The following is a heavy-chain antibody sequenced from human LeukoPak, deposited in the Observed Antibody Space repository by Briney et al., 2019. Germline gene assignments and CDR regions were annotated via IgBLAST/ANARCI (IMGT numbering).Heavy chain of an antibody. D-gene: IGHD3-10*01. Sequence: GGSLRLSCAASGFTFSSYAMSWVRQAPGKGLEWVSSISDSGGRTYHADSVKGRFTISRDNSKNTLYLQMNSLRAEDTAVYYCASKLRVRGNDAFDIWGQGTMVTVSS. CDR3: ASKLRVRGNDAFDI. CDR2: ISDSGGRT. CDR1: GFTFSSYA. V-gene: IGHV3-23*01. J-gene: IGHJ3*02.